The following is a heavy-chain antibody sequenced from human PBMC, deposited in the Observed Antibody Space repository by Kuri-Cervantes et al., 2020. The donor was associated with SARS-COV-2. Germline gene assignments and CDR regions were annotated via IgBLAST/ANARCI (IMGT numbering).Heavy chain of an antibody. CDR3: ARGRFNWNDGSYYFDH. CDR1: GGTFSSYA. Sequence: SVKVSCKASGGTFSSYAISWVRQAPGQGLEWMGGIIPIFGTANYAQKFQGRVTITTDESTSTAYMELRSLRSDDTAVYYCARGRFNWNDGSYYFDHWGQGTLVTVSS. J-gene: IGHJ4*02. CDR2: IIPIFGTA. V-gene: IGHV1-69*05. D-gene: IGHD1-1*01.